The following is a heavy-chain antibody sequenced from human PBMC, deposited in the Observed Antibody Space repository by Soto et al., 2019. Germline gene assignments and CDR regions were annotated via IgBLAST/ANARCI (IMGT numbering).Heavy chain of an antibody. V-gene: IGHV3-53*01. Sequence: GGSLGLSCTSPGVSVTNTYMAWSCQAAGKGLEWVSVIYAGGSTSYADSVKGRFTVSRDNSNNTLFLQLNSLRVEDTAVYYCARGTWGISWPNFFDYWGERVLVTVSS. D-gene: IGHD6-13*01. CDR2: IYAGGST. CDR1: GVSVTNTY. CDR3: ARGTWGISWPNFFDY. J-gene: IGHJ4*02.